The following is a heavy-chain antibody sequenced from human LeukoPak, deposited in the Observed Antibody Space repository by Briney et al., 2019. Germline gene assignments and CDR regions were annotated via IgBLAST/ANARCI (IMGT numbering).Heavy chain of an antibody. CDR3: ARSADGYNLLYFDY. J-gene: IGHJ4*02. Sequence: PGGSLRLSCAASGFTVSSNYMSWVRQAPGKGLEWVSVIYSGGSTYYADSVKGRFTISRDNSKNTLYLQMNSLRAEDTAVYYCARSADGYNLLYFDYWGQGTLVTVSS. D-gene: IGHD5-24*01. V-gene: IGHV3-53*01. CDR1: GFTVSSNY. CDR2: IYSGGST.